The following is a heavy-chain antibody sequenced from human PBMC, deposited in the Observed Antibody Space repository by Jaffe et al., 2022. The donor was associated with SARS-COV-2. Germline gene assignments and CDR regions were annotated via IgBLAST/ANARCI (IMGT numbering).Heavy chain of an antibody. J-gene: IGHJ4*02. CDR2: IYYSGST. Sequence: QLQLQESGPGLVKPSETLSLTCTVSGGSISSSSYYWGWIRQPPGKGLEWIGSIYYSGSTYYNPSLKSRVTISVDTSKNQFSLKLSSVTAADTAVYYCARIAVAGRVFDYWGQGTLVTVSS. CDR1: GGSISSSSYY. CDR3: ARIAVAGRVFDY. V-gene: IGHV4-39*01. D-gene: IGHD6-19*01.